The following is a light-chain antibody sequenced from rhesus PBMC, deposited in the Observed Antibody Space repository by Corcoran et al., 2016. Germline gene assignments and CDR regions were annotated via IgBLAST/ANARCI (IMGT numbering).Light chain of an antibody. J-gene: IGKJ2*01. V-gene: IGKV3-53*02. Sequence: QIILTQSPATLSLSPGERATLSCRASQSVSSYLAWYQQKPGLAPRLLIYGASSRATGIPDRFSGSGSGTDFPLTISSLEPEDFAVYYCQMHTSSPYSFGQGTKVEIK. CDR1: QSVSSY. CDR2: GAS. CDR3: QMHTSSPYS.